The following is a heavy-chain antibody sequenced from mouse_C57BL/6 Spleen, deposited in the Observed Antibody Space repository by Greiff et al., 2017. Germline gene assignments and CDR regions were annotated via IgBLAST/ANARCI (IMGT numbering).Heavy chain of an antibody. CDR2: ISDGGSYT. CDR3: ARGGSLPGYYAMDY. CDR1: GFTFSSYA. Sequence: EVQVVESGGGLVKPGGSLKLSCAASGFTFSSYAMSWVRQTPEKRLEWVATISDGGSYTYYPDNVKGRFTISRDNAKNNLYLQMSHLQSEDTAMYYCARGGSLPGYYAMDYWGQGTSVTVSS. V-gene: IGHV5-4*01. J-gene: IGHJ4*01.